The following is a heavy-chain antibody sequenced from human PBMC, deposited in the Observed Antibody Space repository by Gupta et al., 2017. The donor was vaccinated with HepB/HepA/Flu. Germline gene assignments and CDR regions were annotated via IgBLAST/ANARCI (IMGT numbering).Heavy chain of an antibody. D-gene: IGHD2-21*02. V-gene: IGHV1-2*04. Sequence: QVQLVQSGAEVKKPGASVKVSCKASGYTFTGYYMHWVRQAPGQGLEWMGWINPNSGGTNYAQKFQGWVTMTRDTSISTAYMELSKLRSDDTAVYYCARGGSAVTKTYYYYGMDVWGQGTTVSVSS. CDR3: ARGGSAVTKTYYYYGMDV. CDR2: INPNSGGT. J-gene: IGHJ6*02. CDR1: GYTFTGYY.